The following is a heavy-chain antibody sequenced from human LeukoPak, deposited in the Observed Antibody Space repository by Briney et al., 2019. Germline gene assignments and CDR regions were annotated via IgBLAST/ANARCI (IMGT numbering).Heavy chain of an antibody. CDR2: SNSDGSST. V-gene: IGHV3-74*01. CDR3: ARSSNWKYDY. D-gene: IGHD1-20*01. J-gene: IGHJ4*02. Sequence: GGSLRLSCAASGFTFITYWMHCVRQAPGKGLVWVSRSNSDGSSTSYADSVKGRFTISRDNAKNTLYLQMNSLRAEDTAVYYCARSSNWKYDYWGPGTLVTVSS. CDR1: GFTFITYW.